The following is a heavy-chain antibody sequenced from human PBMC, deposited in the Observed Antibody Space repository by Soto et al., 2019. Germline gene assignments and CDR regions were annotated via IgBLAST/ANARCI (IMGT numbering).Heavy chain of an antibody. J-gene: IGHJ4*02. Sequence: EVQLVESGGGLVQPGRSLRLSCAASGFTFDDYAMHWVRQAPGKGLEWVSGISWNSGSIGDADSVKGRFTISRDNAKNSLYLQMNSLRAEDTALYYCAKDLGFSSSWYYFDYWGQGTLVTVSS. CDR2: ISWNSGSI. V-gene: IGHV3-9*01. D-gene: IGHD6-13*01. CDR1: GFTFDDYA. CDR3: AKDLGFSSSWYYFDY.